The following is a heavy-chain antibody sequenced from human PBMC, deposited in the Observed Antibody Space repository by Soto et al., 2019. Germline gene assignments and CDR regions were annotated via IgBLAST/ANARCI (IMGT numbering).Heavy chain of an antibody. CDR1: GGTFSSYA. CDR2: IIPIFGTA. V-gene: IGHV1-69*12. CDR3: ARDAGGYSYGGPRAFDY. D-gene: IGHD5-18*01. Sequence: QVQLVQSGAEVKKPGSSVKVSCKASGGTFSSYAISWVRQAPGQGLEWMGGIIPIFGTANYAQKFQGRVTITADESTSTAYMELSSLRSEDTAVYYCARDAGGYSYGGPRAFDYWGQGTLVTVSS. J-gene: IGHJ4*02.